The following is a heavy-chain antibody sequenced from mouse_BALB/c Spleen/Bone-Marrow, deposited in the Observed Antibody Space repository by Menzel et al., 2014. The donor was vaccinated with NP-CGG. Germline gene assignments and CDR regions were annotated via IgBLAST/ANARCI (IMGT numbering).Heavy chain of an antibody. CDR1: GYAFSSYW. J-gene: IGHJ4*01. V-gene: IGHV1-80*01. CDR3: ARVYGNYDAMDY. D-gene: IGHD2-1*01. Sequence: VQLVESGTELVRPGSSVKISCKASGYAFSSYWMNWVKQRPGQGLEWIGQIYPGDGDTNYNGKFKGKATLTADKSSSTAYMQLSSLTSEDSAVYYCARVYGNYDAMDYWGQGTSVTVSS. CDR2: IYPGDGDT.